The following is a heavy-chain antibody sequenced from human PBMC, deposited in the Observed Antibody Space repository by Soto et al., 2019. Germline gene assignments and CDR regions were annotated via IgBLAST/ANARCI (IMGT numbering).Heavy chain of an antibody. D-gene: IGHD3-22*01. V-gene: IGHV4-39*07. Sequence: SETMDLTSTVCGGFIRSSRYYCGWSRQPAGKGLEWIGSSYYSGSTYYNPSLKSRVTISVDTSKNQFSLKLSSVTAADTAVYYCASQTCGYYDSSGYYNVLDPWGQGTPVTVSS. CDR2: SYYSGST. CDR1: GGFIRSSRYY. J-gene: IGHJ5*02. CDR3: ASQTCGYYDSSGYYNVLDP.